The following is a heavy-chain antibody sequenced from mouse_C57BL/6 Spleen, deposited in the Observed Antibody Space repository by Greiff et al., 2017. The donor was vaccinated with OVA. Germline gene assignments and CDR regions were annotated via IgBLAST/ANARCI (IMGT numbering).Heavy chain of an antibody. Sequence: EVQLQQSGTVLARPGASVKMSCKTSGYTFTSYWMHWVKQRPGQGLEWIGAIYPGNSDTSYNQKFKGKAKLTAVTSASTAYMELSSLTNEDSAVYYCTKSTMEASWFAYWGQGTLVTVSA. V-gene: IGHV1-5*01. J-gene: IGHJ3*01. CDR2: IYPGNSDT. CDR1: GYTFTSYW. D-gene: IGHD2-1*01. CDR3: TKSTMEASWFAY.